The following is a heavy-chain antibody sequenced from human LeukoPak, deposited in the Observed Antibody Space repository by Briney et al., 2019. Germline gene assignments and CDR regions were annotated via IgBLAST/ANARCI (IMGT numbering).Heavy chain of an antibody. J-gene: IGHJ5*02. CDR2: IYYSGST. CDR1: GGSISSYY. V-gene: IGHV4-59*12. CDR3: ARVTNGYGDFAWFDP. D-gene: IGHD4-17*01. Sequence: PSETLSLTCTVSGGSISSYYWSWIRQPPGKGLEWIGYIYYSGSTNYNPSLKSRVTISVDTSKNQFSLKLTSVTAADTAVYYCARVTNGYGDFAWFDPWGQGTLVTVSS.